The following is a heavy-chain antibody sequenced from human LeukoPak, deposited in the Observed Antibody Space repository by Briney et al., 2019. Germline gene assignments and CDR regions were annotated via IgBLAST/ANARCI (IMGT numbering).Heavy chain of an antibody. CDR3: ASPKENSDYYFDS. D-gene: IGHD4-11*01. J-gene: IGHJ4*02. CDR1: GGSLRNYA. Sequence: SVKVSCKASGGSLRNYAISWVRQAPGQGLEWMGGLIPLFGRAEYAQKFQGRVTITADEPTNTAYMELNFLRSEDTAVYYCASPKENSDYYFDSWGQGTLVAVSA. CDR2: LIPLFGRA. V-gene: IGHV1-69*13.